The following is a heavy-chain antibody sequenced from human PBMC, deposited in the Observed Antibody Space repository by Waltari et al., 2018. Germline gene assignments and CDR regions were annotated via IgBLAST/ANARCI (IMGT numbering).Heavy chain of an antibody. CDR2: IIPIFGTA. D-gene: IGHD3-10*01. CDR3: ADTTYGSGGGDV. V-gene: IGHV1-69*13. J-gene: IGHJ6*02. Sequence: QVQLVQSGAEVKKPGSSVKVSCKASGGTFSSYAISWVRQAPGQGLEWRGGIIPIFGTANNAKKFQGRVTITADESTSTAYMELSSLRSEDTAVYYCADTTYGSGGGDVWGQGTTVTVSS. CDR1: GGTFSSYA.